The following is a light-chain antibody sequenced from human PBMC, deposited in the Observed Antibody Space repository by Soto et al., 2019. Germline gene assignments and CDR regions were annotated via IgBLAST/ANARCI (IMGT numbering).Light chain of an antibody. Sequence: EIVLTQSRGTLSLSPGETATLSCMASQSVSNNYLAWYQHKPGQTPRLLIYDTSTRATGIPARFSGDGSGTEFTLTIDSPHSEDFVVYYCLQYDGWPLTFGQGTRLEIK. J-gene: IGKJ5*01. CDR3: LQYDGWPLT. CDR1: QSVSNN. CDR2: DTS. V-gene: IGKV3-15*01.